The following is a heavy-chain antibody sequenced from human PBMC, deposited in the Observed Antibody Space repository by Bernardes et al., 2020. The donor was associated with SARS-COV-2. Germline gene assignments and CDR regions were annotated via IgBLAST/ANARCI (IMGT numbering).Heavy chain of an antibody. D-gene: IGHD6-19*01. CDR2: IYYSGST. CDR1: GGSISSYY. Sequence: SETLSLTCTVSGGSISSYYWSWIRQPPGKGLEWIGYIYYSGSTNYNPSLKSRVTISVDTSKNQFSLKLSSVTAADTAVYYCARVAKYLGGIAVAGTFGYYYGMDVWGQGTTVTVSS. CDR3: ARVAKYLGGIAVAGTFGYYYGMDV. V-gene: IGHV4-59*08. J-gene: IGHJ6*02.